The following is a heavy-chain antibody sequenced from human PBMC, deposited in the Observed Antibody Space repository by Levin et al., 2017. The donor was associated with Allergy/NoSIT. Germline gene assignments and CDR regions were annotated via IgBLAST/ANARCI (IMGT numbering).Heavy chain of an antibody. CDR2: IYNSGST. CDR3: ARQCYDILTGYYNFDY. J-gene: IGHJ4*02. V-gene: IGHV4-39*01. CDR1: GGSISSSISY. Sequence: SQTLSLTCTVSGGSISSSISYWGWIRQAPGKGLEWIWSIYNSGSTYYNPSLKSRVPTSVDTSKNQFSLKLRSVTAADTAVYYCARQCYDILTGYYNFDYWGPGTLVTVSS. D-gene: IGHD3-9*01.